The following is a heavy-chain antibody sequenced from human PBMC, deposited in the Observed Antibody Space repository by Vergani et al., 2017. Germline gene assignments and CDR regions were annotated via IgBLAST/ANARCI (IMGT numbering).Heavy chain of an antibody. CDR1: GGSFSGYY. Sequence: QVQLQQWGAGLLKPSETLSLTCAVYGGSFSGYYWSWIRQPPGKGLAWIGEINHSGSTNYNPSLKSRVTISVDTSKNQFSLKLSSVTAADTAVYYCARRALAVAGNRGYFQHWGQGTLVTVSS. CDR3: ARRALAVAGNRGYFQH. CDR2: INHSGST. D-gene: IGHD6-19*01. V-gene: IGHV4-34*01. J-gene: IGHJ1*01.